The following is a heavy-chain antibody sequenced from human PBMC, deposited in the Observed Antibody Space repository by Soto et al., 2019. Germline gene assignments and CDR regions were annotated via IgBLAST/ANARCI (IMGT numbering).Heavy chain of an antibody. CDR1: GDSMNNGDYF. V-gene: IGHV4-30-4*01. CDR3: ARDRAQFYESSGRLDL. J-gene: IGHJ4*02. CDR2: ISYSGST. Sequence: SETLSLTCSVSGDSMNNGDYFWTWIRQTPGKGLQGIGYISYSGSTFYNPSLKTRLAMSVDTSKNQFSVRLRSVTAADTAVYYCARDRAQFYESSGRLDLWGQGMLVTVSS. D-gene: IGHD3-22*01.